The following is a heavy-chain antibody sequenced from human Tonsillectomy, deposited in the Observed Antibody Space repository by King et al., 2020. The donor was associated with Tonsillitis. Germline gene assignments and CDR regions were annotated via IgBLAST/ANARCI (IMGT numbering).Heavy chain of an antibody. Sequence: VQLQQWGAGLLKPSETLSLTCAVYGGSFSGYYWSWIRQPPGKGLEFIGELNHSGSTNYNPSLKSRVTISVDTSKNQFSLKLNAVTAADTAVYYCARGGMITFGGVIVQDAFDIWGQGTMVTVSS. CDR2: LNHSGST. J-gene: IGHJ3*02. V-gene: IGHV4-34*01. CDR3: ARGGMITFGGVIVQDAFDI. D-gene: IGHD3-16*02. CDR1: GGSFSGYY.